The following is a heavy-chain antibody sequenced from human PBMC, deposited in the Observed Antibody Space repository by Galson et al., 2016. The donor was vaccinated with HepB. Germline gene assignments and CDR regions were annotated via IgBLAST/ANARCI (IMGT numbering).Heavy chain of an antibody. CDR3: VRDRGRSSWGYYYGMDV. CDR2: MKQNDSEK. D-gene: IGHD6-6*01. V-gene: IGHV3-7*01. CDR1: GFNVTGFW. J-gene: IGHJ6*02. Sequence: SLRLSCAASGFNVTGFWMTWVRRAPGKGLEWVANMKQNDSEKDYGDSVKGRFNISRDSTKNLVYLQMNRLTVEDTAMYFCVRDRGRSSWGYYYGMDVWGPGTTVTVS.